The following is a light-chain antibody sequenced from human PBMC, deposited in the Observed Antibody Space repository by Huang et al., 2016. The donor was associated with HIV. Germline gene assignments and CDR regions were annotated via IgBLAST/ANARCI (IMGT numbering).Light chain of an antibody. CDR3: QQSYSTPWT. CDR2: SAS. V-gene: IGKV1-39*01. J-gene: IGKJ1*01. Sequence: DIQMTQSPSSLSASVGDTITITCRASQSIGSYVNWYQQKPGKAPNLLIYSASSLQSGVPSRFSGLGSGTDFTLTVSSLQPEDFATYYCQQSYSTPWTFGQGTKVDIK. CDR1: QSIGSY.